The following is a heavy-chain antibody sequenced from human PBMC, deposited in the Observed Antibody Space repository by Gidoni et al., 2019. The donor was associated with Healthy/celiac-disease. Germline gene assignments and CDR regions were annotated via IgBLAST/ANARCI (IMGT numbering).Heavy chain of an antibody. V-gene: IGHV4-39*07. J-gene: IGHJ4*02. Sequence: QLQLQASGPGLVQPSETLSLTCTVSGGSISSSSYYWGWIRQPPGKGLEWIGSIYYSGSTYYNPSLKSRVTISVDTSKNQFSLKLSSVTAADTAVYYCAGGDSSGYSYYFDYWGQGTLVTVSS. CDR2: IYYSGST. CDR3: AGGDSSGYSYYFDY. D-gene: IGHD3-22*01. CDR1: GGSISSSSYY.